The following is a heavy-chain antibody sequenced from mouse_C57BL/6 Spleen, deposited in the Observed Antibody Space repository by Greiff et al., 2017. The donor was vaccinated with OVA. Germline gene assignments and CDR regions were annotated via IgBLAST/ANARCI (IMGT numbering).Heavy chain of an antibody. D-gene: IGHD2-4*01. V-gene: IGHV10-3*01. J-gene: IGHJ4*01. CDR2: IRSKSRNYAT. Sequence: EVQLVESGGGLVQPKGSLKLSCAASGFTFNTYAMHWVRQAPGKGLEWVARIRSKSRNYATYYADSVNDRFTISRDDSQSMLYLQMNNLKTEDTAMYYCVRYDYDRDYWGQGTSVTVSS. CDR3: VRYDYDRDY. CDR1: GFTFNTYA.